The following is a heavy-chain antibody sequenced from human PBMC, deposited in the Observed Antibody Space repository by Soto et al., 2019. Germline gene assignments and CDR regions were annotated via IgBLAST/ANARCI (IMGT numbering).Heavy chain of an antibody. V-gene: IGHV4-34*01. CDR3: ARGGVDMIRGITGKRTWLHP. CDR1: GGSFSSYY. D-gene: IGHD3-10*01. Sequence: QVQLQQWGDGLLKPSETLSLTCAVYGGSFSSYYWNWIRQSPGKGLEWIGDINRIGSANYNPSLTGRVTMSVYSSKNQFYLRLTSVTAADTAMYYCARGGVDMIRGITGKRTWLHPWGQGTLVIVS. J-gene: IGHJ5*02. CDR2: INRIGSA.